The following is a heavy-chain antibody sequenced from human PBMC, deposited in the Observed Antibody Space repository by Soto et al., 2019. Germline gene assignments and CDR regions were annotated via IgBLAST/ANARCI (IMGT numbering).Heavy chain of an antibody. CDR2: IYSGGST. V-gene: IGHV3-53*01. CDR1: GFSVSSNY. D-gene: IGHD2-21*01. J-gene: IGHJ4*01. CDR3: ARLTGEESVYFDY. Sequence: GVSLRLSCAVSGFSVSSNYMSWVRQAPGKGLEWVSVIYSGGSTYYADSVKGRFTISRDNSKNTLYLQMNSLRAEDTAVYYCARLTGEESVYFDYWAHVTLVTVSP.